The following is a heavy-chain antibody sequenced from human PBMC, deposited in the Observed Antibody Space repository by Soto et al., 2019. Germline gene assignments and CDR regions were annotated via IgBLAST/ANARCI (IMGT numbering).Heavy chain of an antibody. CDR1: GYTFTGYY. CDR2: INPNSGGT. CDR3: ARAYTYYDFWSGHPGVRYYYMDV. Sequence: GASVKVSCKASGYTFTGYYMHWVRQAPGQGLEWMGWINPNSGGTNYAQKFQGWVTMTRDTSISTAYMELSRLRSDDTAVYYCARAYTYYDFWSGHPGVRYYYMDVWGKGTTVTVSS. V-gene: IGHV1-2*04. J-gene: IGHJ6*03. D-gene: IGHD3-3*01.